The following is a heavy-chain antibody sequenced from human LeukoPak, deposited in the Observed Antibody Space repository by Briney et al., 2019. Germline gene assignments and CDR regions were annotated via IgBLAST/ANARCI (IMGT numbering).Heavy chain of an antibody. CDR1: GGSISSGGYY. V-gene: IGHV4-31*03. CDR3: ARGAAAGIIWFDP. Sequence: SETLSLTCTVSGGSISSGGYYWSWIRQHPGKGLEWIGYIYYSGSTYYNPSLKSRVTISLDTSKNQFSLKLSSVTAADTAVYYCARGAAAGIIWFDPWGQGTLVTVSS. D-gene: IGHD6-13*01. J-gene: IGHJ5*02. CDR2: IYYSGST.